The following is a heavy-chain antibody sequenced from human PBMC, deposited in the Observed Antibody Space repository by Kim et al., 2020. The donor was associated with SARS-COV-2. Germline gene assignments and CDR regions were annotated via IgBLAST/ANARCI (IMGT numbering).Heavy chain of an antibody. CDR1: GFTVSSNY. J-gene: IGHJ4*02. CDR3: ASGAPFLEWLLRLALVY. Sequence: GGSLRLSCAASGFTVSSNYMSWVRQAPGKGLEWVSVIYSGGSTYYADSVKGRFTISRDNSKNTLYLQMNSMRAEDTAVYYCASGAPFLEWLLRLALVYWGQGTLVTVSS. CDR2: IYSGGST. D-gene: IGHD3-3*01. V-gene: IGHV3-53*01.